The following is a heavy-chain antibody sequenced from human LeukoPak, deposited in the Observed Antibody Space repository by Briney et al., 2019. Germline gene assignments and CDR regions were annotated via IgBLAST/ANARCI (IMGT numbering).Heavy chain of an antibody. Sequence: GGSLTLSCAASGFTFSSYAMHWVRQAPGKGLEWVAVISYDGSNKYYADSVKGRFTISRDNSKNTLYLQMNSLRAEDTAVYYCAREGDYGDYVPDYWGQGTLVTVSS. CDR3: AREGDYGDYVPDY. V-gene: IGHV3-30-3*01. J-gene: IGHJ4*02. D-gene: IGHD4-17*01. CDR1: GFTFSSYA. CDR2: ISYDGSNK.